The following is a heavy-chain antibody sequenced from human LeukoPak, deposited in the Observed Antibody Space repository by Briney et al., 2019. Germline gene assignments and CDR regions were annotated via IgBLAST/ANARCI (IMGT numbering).Heavy chain of an antibody. CDR2: IYTSGST. Sequence: PSQTLSLTCTVSGGSISSGSYYWSWIRQPAGKGLEWIGRIYTSGSTNYNPSLKSRVTISVDTSKNQFSLKLSSVTAAATAVYYCARDRLLRSNYYDSTTMGYWGQGTLVTVSS. CDR1: GGSISSGSYY. V-gene: IGHV4-61*02. D-gene: IGHD3-22*01. CDR3: ARDRLLRSNYYDSTTMGY. J-gene: IGHJ4*02.